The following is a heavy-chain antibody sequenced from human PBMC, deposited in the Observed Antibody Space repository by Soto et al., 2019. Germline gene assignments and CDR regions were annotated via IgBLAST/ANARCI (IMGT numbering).Heavy chain of an antibody. V-gene: IGHV1-69*02. Sequence: SVKVSCKASGGTFSSYTISWVRQAPGQGLEWMGRIIPILGIANYAQKFQGRVTITADKSTSTAYMELSSLRSEDTAVYYCARVVSSGWYNQNNWFDPWGQGTLVPVSA. CDR2: IIPILGIA. CDR1: GGTFSSYT. CDR3: ARVVSSGWYNQNNWFDP. D-gene: IGHD6-19*01. J-gene: IGHJ5*02.